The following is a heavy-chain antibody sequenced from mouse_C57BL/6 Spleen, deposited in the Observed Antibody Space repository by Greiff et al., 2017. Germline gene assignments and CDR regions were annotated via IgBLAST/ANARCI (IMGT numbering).Heavy chain of an antibody. D-gene: IGHD1-1*01. CDR1: GFSFNTYA. J-gene: IGHJ4*01. CDR3: VGEGYSSYGYYAMDY. CDR2: IRSKSNNYAT. Sequence: EVQRVESGGGLVQPKGSLKLSCAASGFSFNTYAMNWVRQAPGKGLEWVARIRSKSNNYATYYADSVKDRFTISRADSESMLYLQMNNLKTEDTAMYYCVGEGYSSYGYYAMDYWGQGTSVTVSS. V-gene: IGHV10-1*01.